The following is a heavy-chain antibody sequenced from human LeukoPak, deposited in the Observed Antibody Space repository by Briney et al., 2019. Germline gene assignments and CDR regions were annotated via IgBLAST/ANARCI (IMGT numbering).Heavy chain of an antibody. D-gene: IGHD3-16*01. CDR2: ISSRSSYI. CDR1: GFTFSSYS. Sequence: GGSLRLSCAASGFTFSSYSMNWVRQAPGKGLEWVSSISSRSSYIYYADSVKGRFTISRDNAKNSLYLQMNSLRAEDTAVYYCARDWGPRLFDYWGQGTLVTVSS. CDR3: ARDWGPRLFDY. J-gene: IGHJ4*02. V-gene: IGHV3-21*01.